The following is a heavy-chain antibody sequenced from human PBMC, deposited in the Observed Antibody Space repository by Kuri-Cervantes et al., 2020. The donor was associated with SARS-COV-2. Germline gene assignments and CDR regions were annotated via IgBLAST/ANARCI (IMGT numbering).Heavy chain of an antibody. V-gene: IGHV3-30*04. Sequence: GESLKISCAASGFTFSSYAMHWVRQAPDKGLEWVAVISYDGSNKYYADSVKGRFTISRDNSKNTLHLQMNSLRAEDTAVYYCARGDVVVPAAKVRGTIFGVVIPYYYYYGMDVWGQGTTVTVSS. CDR3: ARGDVVVPAAKVRGTIFGVVIPYYYYYGMDV. CDR1: GFTFSSYA. CDR2: ISYDGSNK. D-gene: IGHD3-3*01. J-gene: IGHJ6*02.